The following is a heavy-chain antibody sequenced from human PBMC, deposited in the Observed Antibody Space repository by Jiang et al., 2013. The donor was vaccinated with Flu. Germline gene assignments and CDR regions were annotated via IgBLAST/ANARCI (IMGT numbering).Heavy chain of an antibody. D-gene: IGHD3-3*01. CDR2: IYYSGST. J-gene: IGHJ4*02. V-gene: IGHV4-39*01. Sequence: LLKPSETLSLTCTVSGGSISSSSYYWGWIRQPPGKGLEWIGSIYYSGSTYYNPSLKSRVTISVDTSKNQFSLKLSSVTAADTAVYYCARHQHRDFWSGYSFFDYWGQG. CDR3: ARHQHRDFWSGYSFFDY. CDR1: GGSISSSSYY.